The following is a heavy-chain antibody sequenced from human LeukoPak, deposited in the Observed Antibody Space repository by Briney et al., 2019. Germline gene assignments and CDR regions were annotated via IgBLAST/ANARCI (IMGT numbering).Heavy chain of an antibody. V-gene: IGHV3-23*01. D-gene: IGHD3-10*01. J-gene: IGHJ4*02. CDR1: GFTFSSYV. CDR2: ISGSGGST. Sequence: GGSLRLFCAASGFTFSSYVMSWVRQAPGKGLEWVSAISGSGGSTYYADAVKRRFTISRDNPKNTLYLQMNSLRAEDTAVYYCAKLYGAGSFDYWGQGTLVTVSS. CDR3: AKLYGAGSFDY.